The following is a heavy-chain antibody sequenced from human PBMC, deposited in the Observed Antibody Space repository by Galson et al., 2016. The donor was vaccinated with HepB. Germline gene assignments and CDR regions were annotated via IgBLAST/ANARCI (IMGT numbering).Heavy chain of an antibody. D-gene: IGHD2-2*01. CDR2: MSYDGNNE. CDR1: GFIFSAYN. V-gene: IGHV3-30*04. J-gene: IGHJ4*02. Sequence: SLRLSCAASGFIFSAYNLHWVRQAPGKGLEWVAAMSYDGNNEYYADSVKGRFTISRDNSRNTLDLQMNSLRSEDTAMYYCARGLGYCTSTRCSVDLDYFDHWGQGTLVTVSS. CDR3: ARGLGYCTSTRCSVDLDYFDH.